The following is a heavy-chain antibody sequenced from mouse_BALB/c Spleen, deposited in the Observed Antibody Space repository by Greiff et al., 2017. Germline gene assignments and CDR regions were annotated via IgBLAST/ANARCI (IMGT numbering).Heavy chain of an antibody. D-gene: IGHD2-4*01. V-gene: IGHV5-4*02. Sequence: EVKLEESGGGLVKPGGSLKLSCAASGFTFSDYYMYWVRQTPEKRLEWVATISDGGSYTYYPDSVKGRFTISRDNAKNNLYLQMSSLKSEDTAMYYCARVGDYDDYYAMDYWGQGTSVTVSS. CDR2: ISDGGSYT. J-gene: IGHJ4*01. CDR3: ARVGDYDDYYAMDY. CDR1: GFTFSDYY.